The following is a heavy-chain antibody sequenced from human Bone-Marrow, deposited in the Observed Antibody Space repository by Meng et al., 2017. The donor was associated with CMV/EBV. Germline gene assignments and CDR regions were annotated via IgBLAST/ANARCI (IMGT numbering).Heavy chain of an antibody. V-gene: IGHV4-59*01. CDR3: ARYYDFWSGYSYGMDV. Sequence: SETLSLTCTVPGGSISSYYWSWIRQPPGKGLEWIGYIYYSGSTNYNPSLKSRVTISVDTSKNQFSLKLSSVTAADTAVYYCARYYDFWSGYSYGMDVWGQGTTVTVSS. CDR2: IYYSGST. J-gene: IGHJ6*02. D-gene: IGHD3-3*01. CDR1: GGSISSYY.